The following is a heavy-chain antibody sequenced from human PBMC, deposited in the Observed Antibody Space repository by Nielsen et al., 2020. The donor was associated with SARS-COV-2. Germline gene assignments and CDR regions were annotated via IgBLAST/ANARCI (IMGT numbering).Heavy chain of an antibody. CDR1: GFTFSSYG. Sequence: GGSLRLSCAASGFTFSSYGMHWVRQAPGKGLEWVAVIWYDGSNKYYADSVKGRFTISRDNSKNTLYLQMNSLRAEDTAVYYCASEKGIASNLNIAVAGTGDGYFDYWGQGTLVTVSS. CDR2: IWYDGSNK. CDR3: ASEKGIASNLNIAVAGTGDGYFDY. J-gene: IGHJ4*02. V-gene: IGHV3-33*08. D-gene: IGHD6-19*01.